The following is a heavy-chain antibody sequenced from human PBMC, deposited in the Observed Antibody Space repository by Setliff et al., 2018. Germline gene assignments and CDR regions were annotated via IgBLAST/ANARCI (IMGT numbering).Heavy chain of an antibody. Sequence: GESLKISCVVSGFSFSRHWMSWARQAPGKGLEWVADIKQDGSTKYYLDSVKGRFTISRDNAKRSLYLQMNGLRADDTGVYYCVRDDADNYDAFDNWGQGTLVTVSS. CDR2: IKQDGSTK. V-gene: IGHV3-7*01. CDR3: VRDDADNYDAFDN. J-gene: IGHJ3*02. CDR1: GFSFSRHW. D-gene: IGHD3-22*01.